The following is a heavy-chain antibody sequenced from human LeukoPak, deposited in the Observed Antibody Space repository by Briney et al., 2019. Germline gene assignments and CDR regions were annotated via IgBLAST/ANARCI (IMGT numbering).Heavy chain of an antibody. CDR2: FDPEDGER. D-gene: IGHD1-1*01. CDR1: VYTRTILA. Sequence: ASVNLSFKFSVYTRTILAFHWVWNAPGKGLGWMGGFDPEDGERIYAQTFQGRVTMTEDTSTDTAYMMLSSLRSEEPAVYYCASTGTTAGPWYYYGMDVWGEGTAVTVSS. V-gene: IGHV1-24*01. CDR3: ASTGTTAGPWYYYGMDV. J-gene: IGHJ6*04.